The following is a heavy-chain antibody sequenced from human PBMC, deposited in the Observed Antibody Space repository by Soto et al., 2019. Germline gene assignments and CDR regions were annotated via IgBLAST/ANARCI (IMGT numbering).Heavy chain of an antibody. D-gene: IGHD1-26*01. CDR3: ARDYRYSGSYDYYYYYGMDV. J-gene: IGHJ6*02. Sequence: KTSETLSLTCTVSGGSISSGDYYWSWIRQPPGKGLEWIGYIYYSGSTYYNPSLKSRVTISVDTSKNQFSLKLSSVTAADTAVYYCARDYRYSGSYDYYYYYGMDVWGQGTTVTVSS. V-gene: IGHV4-30-4*01. CDR2: IYYSGST. CDR1: GGSISSGDYY.